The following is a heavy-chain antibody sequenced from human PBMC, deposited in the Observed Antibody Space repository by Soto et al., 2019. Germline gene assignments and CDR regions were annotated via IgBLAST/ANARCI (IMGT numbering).Heavy chain of an antibody. CDR3: ARDNRDYVWGSYRYPWFDP. Sequence: PSETLSLTCTVSGGSVTNSSYYWGWIRQSPGKGLEWIGSVYSRGSTNSNPSLKSRVTMSVDTSKNQFSLKLSSVTAADTAVYYCARDNRDYVWGSYRYPWFDPWGQGTLVTVSS. V-gene: IGHV4-39*07. J-gene: IGHJ5*02. D-gene: IGHD3-16*02. CDR1: GGSVTNSSYY. CDR2: VYSRGST.